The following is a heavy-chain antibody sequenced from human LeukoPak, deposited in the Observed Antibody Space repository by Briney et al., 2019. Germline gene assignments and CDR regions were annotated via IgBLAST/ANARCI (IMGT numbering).Heavy chain of an antibody. J-gene: IGHJ4*02. V-gene: IGHV3-7*01. Sequence: GVLRLSCEASGFGFSYFWMSWVRQAPGKGLEWVANIIQDGSEKYYMDSLKGRFTISRDNAKNSLYLQMNSLRAEDTAVYYCARTRNSDYWGQGTLVTVSS. CDR1: GFGFSYFW. CDR2: IIQDGSEK. D-gene: IGHD1-14*01. CDR3: ARTRNSDY.